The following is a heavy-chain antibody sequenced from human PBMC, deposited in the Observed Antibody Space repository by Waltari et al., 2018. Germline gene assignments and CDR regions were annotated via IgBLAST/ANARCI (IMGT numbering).Heavy chain of an antibody. D-gene: IGHD3-10*01. V-gene: IGHV1-69-2*01. CDR3: VTALGDRSSASRPFDV. Sequence: EVQLLQSGTELKQPGRTVQISCQVSGYRVTDYYIHWVQQAPGKGPQWMGLVDPEDGETIYAERFQGRVTITADTSTETAFMELSSLTSDDTAVYYCVTALGDRSSASRPFDVWGLGTLITVSS. CDR1: GYRVTDYY. J-gene: IGHJ3*01. CDR2: VDPEDGET.